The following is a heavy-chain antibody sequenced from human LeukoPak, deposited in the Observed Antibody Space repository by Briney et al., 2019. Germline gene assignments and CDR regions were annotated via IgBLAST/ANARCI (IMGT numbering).Heavy chain of an antibody. D-gene: IGHD6-19*01. CDR1: GFTFSSYA. V-gene: IGHV3-23*01. J-gene: IGHJ4*02. CDR3: AKDRKTYSSGWYFGY. CDR2: ISGSGGST. Sequence: GGSLRLSCAASGFTFSSYAMSWVRQAPGKGLEWVSGISGSGGSTYYADSVKGRFTISRDNSKNTLYLQMNSLRAEDTAVYYCAKDRKTYSSGWYFGYWGQGTLVTVSS.